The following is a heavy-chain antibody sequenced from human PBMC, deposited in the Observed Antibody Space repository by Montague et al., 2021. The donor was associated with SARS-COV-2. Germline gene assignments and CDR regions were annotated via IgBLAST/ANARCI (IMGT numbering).Heavy chain of an antibody. V-gene: IGHV4-39*07. J-gene: IGHJ4*01. D-gene: IGHD1-26*01. CDR2: VSDSAST. CDR3: AGSLSGSQERGDY. CDR1: GGSVSSSSYD. Sequence: SDTLSLTRSLSGGSVSSSSYDWGWIPQPPGKCLEWIGTVSDSASTSSNPSLRSRVTISVDTPKNQVSLKLSSVTAADTAVYYCAGSLSGSQERGDYWGHGTLVTVSS.